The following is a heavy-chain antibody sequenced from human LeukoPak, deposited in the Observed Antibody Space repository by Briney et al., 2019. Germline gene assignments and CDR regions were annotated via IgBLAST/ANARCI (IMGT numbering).Heavy chain of an antibody. CDR3: AKDLAYGGNAGFDY. CDR2: ITNGSST. V-gene: IGHV3-74*01. CDR1: GLTFSSHW. Sequence: PGGSLRLSCAASGLTFSSHWMHWVRQAPGKGLVWVSRITNGSSTTYADSVKGRFTISRDNAKNMLYLQVNSLRAEDTAVYYCAKDLAYGGNAGFDYWGQGTLVTVSS. D-gene: IGHD4-23*01. J-gene: IGHJ4*02.